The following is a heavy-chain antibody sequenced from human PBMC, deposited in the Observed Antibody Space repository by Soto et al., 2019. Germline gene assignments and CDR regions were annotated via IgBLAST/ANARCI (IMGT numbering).Heavy chain of an antibody. CDR2: IKSKTDGGTT. CDR1: GFTFSNAW. CDR3: TTDWNYASGPYYFDY. J-gene: IGHJ4*02. Sequence: EVQLVESGGGLVKPGGSLRLSCAASGFTFSNAWMSWVRQAPGKGLEWVGRIKSKTDGGTTDYAAPVNGRFTISRDDSKNTLYLQMNSLKTEDTAVYYCTTDWNYASGPYYFDYWGQGTLVTVSS. V-gene: IGHV3-15*01. D-gene: IGHD1-7*01.